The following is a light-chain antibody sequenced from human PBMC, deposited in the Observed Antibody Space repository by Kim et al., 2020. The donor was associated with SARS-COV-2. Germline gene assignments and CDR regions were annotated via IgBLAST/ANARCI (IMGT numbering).Light chain of an antibody. CDR1: QSVNSKS. V-gene: IGKV3-20*01. CDR3: QQYSTPSFT. J-gene: IGKJ2*01. Sequence: LSPGDRATLSCRASQSVNSKSVAWYQQRPGQAPRLLVYATSTRATGIPDRFSGRGSGTDFTLTISRLEPEDFAVYYCQQYSTPSFTFGQGTKLEI. CDR2: ATS.